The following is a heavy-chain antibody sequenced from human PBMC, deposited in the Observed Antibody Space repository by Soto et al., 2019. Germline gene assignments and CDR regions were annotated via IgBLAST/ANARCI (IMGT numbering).Heavy chain of an antibody. Sequence: EVQLLESGGGLVQPGGSLRLSCAASGFTFRNYAMSWVRQAPGEGLEWVSAISGSGDTTFYADSVKGRFTIYRDNSRNTLYLQMSSLRAEDTALFYCAKEGGTATTPYVAYWGQGTLVTVSS. D-gene: IGHD4-17*01. CDR1: GFTFRNYA. CDR2: ISGSGDTT. V-gene: IGHV3-23*01. J-gene: IGHJ4*02. CDR3: AKEGGTATTPYVAY.